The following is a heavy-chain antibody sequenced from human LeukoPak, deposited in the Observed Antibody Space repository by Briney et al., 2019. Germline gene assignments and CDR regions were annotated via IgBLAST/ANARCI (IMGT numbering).Heavy chain of an antibody. V-gene: IGHV3-23*01. CDR3: AKGVGSGSYYSLDY. CDR2: ISGSGGST. CDR1: GFSFTNAW. D-gene: IGHD3-22*01. J-gene: IGHJ4*02. Sequence: GGSLRLSCADSGFSFTNAWMTWVRQAPGKGLEWVSAISGSGGSTYYADSVKGRFTISRDNSKNTLYVQMNSLRAEDTAVYYCAKGVGSGSYYSLDYWGQGTLVTVSS.